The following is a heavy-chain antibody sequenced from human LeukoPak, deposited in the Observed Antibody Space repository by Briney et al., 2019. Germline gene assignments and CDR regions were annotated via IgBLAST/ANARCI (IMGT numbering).Heavy chain of an antibody. CDR3: ARDRRLASFDY. J-gene: IGHJ4*02. CDR1: GITFSGSG. Sequence: GGSLRLSCAASGITFSGSGMSWVRQAPGKGLEWVSGITGRGENTYYADSVKGRFTISRDNSKNTLYLQMNSLRAEDAAIYYCARDRRLASFDYGGQGTLVTVSS. V-gene: IGHV3-23*01. D-gene: IGHD6-25*01. CDR2: ITGRGENT.